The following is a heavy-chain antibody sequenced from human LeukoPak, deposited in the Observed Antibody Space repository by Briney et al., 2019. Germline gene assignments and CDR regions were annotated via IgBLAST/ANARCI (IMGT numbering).Heavy chain of an antibody. CDR2: INHSGST. D-gene: IGHD1-26*01. J-gene: IGHJ4*02. V-gene: IGHV4-34*01. Sequence: SETLSLTCAVYGGSFSGYYWSWIRQPPGKGLEWIGEINHSGSTNYNPSLKSRVTISVDTSKNQFSLKLSSVTAADTAVYYCMSGSYRFDYRGQGTLVTVSS. CDR1: GGSFSGYY. CDR3: MSGSYRFDY.